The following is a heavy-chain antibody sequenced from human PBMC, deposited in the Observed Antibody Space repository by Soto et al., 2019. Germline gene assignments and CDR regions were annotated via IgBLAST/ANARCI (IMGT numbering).Heavy chain of an antibody. Sequence: QVQLEQSGAEVKKPGSSVKVSCKASGGTLNDHGVSWLRQAPGQGLEWVGGTIPVFDAPKYAQKFQGRVTIAADKATNIAYMELSSLRSEDTAFYYCARGVYGSGNYYTGTSACDIWGQGTRVSVSS. CDR1: GGTLNDHG. J-gene: IGHJ3*02. CDR2: TIPVFDAP. D-gene: IGHD3-10*01. V-gene: IGHV1-69*06. CDR3: ARGVYGSGNYYTGTSACDI.